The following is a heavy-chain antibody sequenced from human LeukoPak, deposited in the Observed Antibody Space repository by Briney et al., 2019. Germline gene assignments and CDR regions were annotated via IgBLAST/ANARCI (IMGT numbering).Heavy chain of an antibody. CDR1: RFPFRDYY. V-gene: IGHV3-11*01. D-gene: IGHD4-17*01. CDR2: ISSSGSTI. CDR3: AGGGDYGDFGH. Sequence: GGAPSLSFAASRFPFRDYYMRWVRPGPGEGRGWVSYISSSGSTIYYADSVKGRFTISRDNAKNSLYLQMNSLRAEDTAVYYCAGGGDYGDFGHWGQGTLVTVSS. J-gene: IGHJ4*02.